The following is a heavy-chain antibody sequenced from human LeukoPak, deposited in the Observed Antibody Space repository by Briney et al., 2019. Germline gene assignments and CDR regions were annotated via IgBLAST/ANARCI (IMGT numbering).Heavy chain of an antibody. CDR3: ARDPGCSGGSCYSAWFDP. J-gene: IGHJ5*02. V-gene: IGHV3-33*01. CDR2: IWYDGSNK. Sequence: PGGSLRLSCAASGFTFSSYGMPWVRQAPGKGLEWVAVIWYDGSNKYYADSVKGRFTISRDNSKNTLYLQMNSLRAEDTAVYYCARDPGCSGGSCYSAWFDPWGQGTLVTVSS. CDR1: GFTFSSYG. D-gene: IGHD2-15*01.